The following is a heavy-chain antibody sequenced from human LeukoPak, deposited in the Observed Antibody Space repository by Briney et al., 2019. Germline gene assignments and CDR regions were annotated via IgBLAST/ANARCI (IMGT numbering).Heavy chain of an antibody. CDR2: ISITGDII. CDR1: AFGLSGYN. CDR3: ARLPTLNNQLTYSSWDAFDV. V-gene: IGHV3-48*01. J-gene: IGHJ3*01. Sequence: GGSLRLSCAAAAFGLSGYNMNWVRQAPGKGLEWVSHISITGDIINYADSVKGRVTISRDKANNSLFLQMNSLRAEDTAVYYCARLPTLNNQLTYSSWDAFDVWGQGTVVTVSS. D-gene: IGHD2-2*01.